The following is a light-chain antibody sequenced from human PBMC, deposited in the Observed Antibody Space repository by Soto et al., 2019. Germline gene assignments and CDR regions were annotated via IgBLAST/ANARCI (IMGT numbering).Light chain of an antibody. CDR2: EGS. J-gene: IGLJ1*01. CDR3: CSYAGSTYV. V-gene: IGLV2-23*01. CDR1: RSDVGSYNL. Sequence: QSVLTQPASVSGSPGQSFTIPCTGTRSDVGSYNLVSGYQQHPGKAPKLMIYEGSKRPSGVSNRFSGSKSGNTASLTISGLQAEDEADYYCCSYAGSTYVFGTGTKLTVL.